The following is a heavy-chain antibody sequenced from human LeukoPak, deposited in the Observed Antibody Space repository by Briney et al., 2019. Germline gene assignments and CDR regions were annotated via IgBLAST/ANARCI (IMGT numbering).Heavy chain of an antibody. D-gene: IGHD3-22*01. CDR2: IDANAVGT. J-gene: IGHJ4*02. CDR1: GFTFSNYV. CDR3: AKRVQYDDSHYCIFDY. V-gene: IGHV3-23*01. Sequence: PGGSLRPSCAASGFTFSNYVMNWVRQAPGKGLEWVSTIDANAVGTYYADSVKGRFTISRDNSKNTLYLQMSSLRAEDTAVYYCAKRVQYDDSHYCIFDYWGQGTLVTVSS.